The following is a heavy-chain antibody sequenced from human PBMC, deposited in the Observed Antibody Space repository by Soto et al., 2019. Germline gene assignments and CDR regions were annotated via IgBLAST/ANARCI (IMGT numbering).Heavy chain of an antibody. D-gene: IGHD3-3*01. Sequence: GGSLRLSCAASGFTFSSYGMHWVRQAPGKGLEWVAVIWYDGSNKYYADSVKGRFTISRDNSKNTLYLQMNSLRAEDTAVYYCARDGLGSGYYTTHYYYYYYMDVWGKGTTVTVSS. V-gene: IGHV3-33*01. J-gene: IGHJ6*03. CDR3: ARDGLGSGYYTTHYYYYYYMDV. CDR1: GFTFSSYG. CDR2: IWYDGSNK.